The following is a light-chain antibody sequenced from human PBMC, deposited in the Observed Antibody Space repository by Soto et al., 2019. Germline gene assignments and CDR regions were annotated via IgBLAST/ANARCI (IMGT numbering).Light chain of an antibody. Sequence: EIVLTQSPGTLSLSPGEGATVSCRVSQSINSKSLFWYQRKFGQPPRLIIYNTSTRATGIPDRFSGSGSGIDFTLSISELEAEDFAVYYWQHYGGSFIFGHGTKVDFK. V-gene: IGKV3-20*01. J-gene: IGKJ3*01. CDR3: QHYGGSFI. CDR2: NTS. CDR1: QSINSKS.